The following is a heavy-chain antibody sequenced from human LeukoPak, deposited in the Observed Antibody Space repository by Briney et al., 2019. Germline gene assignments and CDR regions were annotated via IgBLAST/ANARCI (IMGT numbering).Heavy chain of an antibody. CDR2: IYSDGRP. CDR1: GFSVSSNY. Sequence: PGGSLRLSCAASGFSVSSNYMTWVRQAPGKGLEWVSEIYSDGRPYYAASVKGRFSISRDNSKNTVYLQMNSLRAEDTAVYYCARDPYSGRYGDYYYYYMDVWGKGTTVTISS. CDR3: ARDPYSGRYGDYYYYYMDV. V-gene: IGHV3-53*01. J-gene: IGHJ6*03. D-gene: IGHD1-26*01.